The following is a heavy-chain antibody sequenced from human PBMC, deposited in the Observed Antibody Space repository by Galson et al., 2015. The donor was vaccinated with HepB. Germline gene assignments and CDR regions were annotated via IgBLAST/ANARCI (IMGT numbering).Heavy chain of an antibody. Sequence: SLRLSCAASGFTFGDYAMNWVRQAPGKGLEWVGFIRSKAYGGTTDYAASVKGRFTLSRDDSKSIAYLQMNSLKTEDTAMYYCTAVTTYWYFELWGRGTLVTVSS. CDR2: IRSKAYGGTT. D-gene: IGHD6-19*01. V-gene: IGHV3-49*04. CDR3: TAVTTYWYFEL. CDR1: GFTFGDYA. J-gene: IGHJ2*01.